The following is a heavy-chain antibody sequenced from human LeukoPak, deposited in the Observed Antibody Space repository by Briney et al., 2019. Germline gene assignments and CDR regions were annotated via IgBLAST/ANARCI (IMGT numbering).Heavy chain of an antibody. CDR1: GFIVSSNY. D-gene: IGHD5-24*01. CDR3: ARGHRADGYSYGPYYFDY. J-gene: IGHJ4*02. CDR2: INSGGST. V-gene: IGHV3-53*01. Sequence: GGSLRLSCAAPGFIVSSNYMSWVRQAPGKGLEWVSVINSGGSTYHADSVKGRFTISRDNSKNTLNLQMNSLRAEDTAVYYCARGHRADGYSYGPYYFDYWGQGTLVTVSS.